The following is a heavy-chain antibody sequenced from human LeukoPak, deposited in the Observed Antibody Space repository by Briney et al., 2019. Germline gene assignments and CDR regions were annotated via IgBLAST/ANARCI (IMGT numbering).Heavy chain of an antibody. CDR2: IKSKTDGGTT. D-gene: IGHD1-26*01. Sequence: GRIKSKTDGGTTDYAAPVKGRFTISRDDSKNTLYLQMNSLKTEDTAVYYCTTVGATFPSDYWGQGTLVTVSS. J-gene: IGHJ4*02. V-gene: IGHV3-15*01. CDR3: TTVGATFPSDY.